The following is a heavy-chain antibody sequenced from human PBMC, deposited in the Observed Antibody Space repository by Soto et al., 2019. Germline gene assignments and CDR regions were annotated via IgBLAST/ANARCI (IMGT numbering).Heavy chain of an antibody. CDR3: ARKDKSGYFNWFDP. CDR1: GYKFTSSW. V-gene: IGHV5-51*01. CDR2: IFPSDSDT. J-gene: IGHJ5*02. D-gene: IGHD3-22*01. Sequence: PGESLKISCRTSGYKFTSSWIACVLQMPGKGLEWMGIIFPSDSDTRYSPSFQGQVTISADRSTSTVFLQWASLKASDTAVYFCARKDKSGYFNWFDPWGQGTLVTVS.